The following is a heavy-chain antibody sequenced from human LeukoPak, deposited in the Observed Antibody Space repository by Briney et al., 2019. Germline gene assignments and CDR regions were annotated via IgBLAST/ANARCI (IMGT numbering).Heavy chain of an antibody. CDR3: ARRYTPPGAFDI. J-gene: IGHJ3*02. CDR1: GGSISSYY. CDR2: IYYSGST. D-gene: IGHD1-14*01. Sequence: SETLSLTCTVSGGSISSYYWSWIRQPPGKGLEWIGYIYYSGSTNYNPSLKSRVTISVDTSKNQFSLKLSSVTTADTAVYYCARRYTPPGAFDIWGQGTMVTVSS. V-gene: IGHV4-59*08.